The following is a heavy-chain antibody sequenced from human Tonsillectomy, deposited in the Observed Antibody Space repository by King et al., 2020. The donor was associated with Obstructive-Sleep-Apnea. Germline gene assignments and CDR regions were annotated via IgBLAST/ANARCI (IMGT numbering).Heavy chain of an antibody. V-gene: IGHV3-23*04. J-gene: IGHJ3*02. CDR1: GFAFSSYA. D-gene: IGHD3-22*01. CDR3: AKLDYASSRYSVAAFDI. Sequence: VQLVQSGGSLVQPGGSLRLSCAASGFAFSSYAMSWVRQAPGRGLEWVSTISGSGGSTHSADSVKGRFTISRDNFKNTLYLQMNSLRAEDTAVYYCAKLDYASSRYSVAAFDIWGQGTMFTVSS. CDR2: ISGSGGST.